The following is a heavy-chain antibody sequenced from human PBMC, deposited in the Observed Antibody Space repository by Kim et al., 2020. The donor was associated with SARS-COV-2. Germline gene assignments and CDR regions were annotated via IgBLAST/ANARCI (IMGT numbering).Heavy chain of an antibody. J-gene: IGHJ5*02. CDR2: INTNTGNP. CDR1: GYTFTSYA. V-gene: IGHV7-4-1*02. CDR3: AREGDIVVVPAAMGGGFDP. D-gene: IGHD2-2*01. Sequence: ASVKVSCKASGYTFTSYAMNWVRQAPGQGLEWMGWINTNTGNPTYAQGFTGRFVFSLDTSVSTAYLQISSLKAEDTAVYYCAREGDIVVVPAAMGGGFDPWGQGTLVTVSS.